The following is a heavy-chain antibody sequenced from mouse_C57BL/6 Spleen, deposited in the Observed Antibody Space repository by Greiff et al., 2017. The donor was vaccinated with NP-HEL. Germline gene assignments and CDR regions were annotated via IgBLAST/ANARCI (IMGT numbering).Heavy chain of an antibody. Sequence: QVQLQQSGAELVKPGASVKLSCKASGYTFTEYTIHWVKQRSGQGLEWIGWFYPGSGSIKYNEKFKDKATLTADKSSSTVYMELSRLTSEDSAVYCCATHEEGSNYGIRSYYAMDYWGQGTSVTVSS. CDR3: ATHEEGSNYGIRSYYAMDY. CDR2: FYPGSGSI. V-gene: IGHV1-62-2*01. J-gene: IGHJ4*01. CDR1: GYTFTEYT. D-gene: IGHD1-1*01.